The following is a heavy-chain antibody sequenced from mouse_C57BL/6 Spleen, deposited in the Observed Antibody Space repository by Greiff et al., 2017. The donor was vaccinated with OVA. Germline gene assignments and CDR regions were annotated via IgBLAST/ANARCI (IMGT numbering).Heavy chain of an antibody. J-gene: IGHJ3*01. D-gene: IGHD3-2*02. CDR1: GYAFSSYW. Sequence: QVQLKESGAELVKPGASVKISCKASGYAFSSYWMNWVKQRPGKGLEWIGQIYPGDGDTNYNGKFKGKATLTADKSSSTAYMQLSSLTSEDSAVYFCASPDSSAAWFAYWGQGTLVTVSA. CDR2: IYPGDGDT. V-gene: IGHV1-80*01. CDR3: ASPDSSAAWFAY.